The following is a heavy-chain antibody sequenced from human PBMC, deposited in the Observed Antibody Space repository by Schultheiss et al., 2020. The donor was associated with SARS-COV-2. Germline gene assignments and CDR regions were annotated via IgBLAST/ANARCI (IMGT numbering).Heavy chain of an antibody. V-gene: IGHV3-21*04. CDR2: ISSSSSYI. D-gene: IGHD4-17*01. J-gene: IGHJ4*02. CDR3: AKGDMTTVTRGYFDY. CDR1: GFTFSSYA. Sequence: GGSLRLSCAASGFTFSSYAMSWVRQAPGKGLEWVSSISSSSSYIYYADSVKGRFTISRDNAKNTLYLQMNSLRAEDTAVYYCAKGDMTTVTRGYFDYWGQGTLVTVSS.